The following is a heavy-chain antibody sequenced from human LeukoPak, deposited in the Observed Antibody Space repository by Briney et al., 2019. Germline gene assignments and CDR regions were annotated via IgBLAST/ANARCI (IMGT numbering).Heavy chain of an antibody. V-gene: IGHV3-21*01. J-gene: IGHJ5*02. CDR1: GFTFSSYS. D-gene: IGHD3-16*01. CDR2: ISSSSSYI. CDR3: ARDRSSDYVWGGREPFDP. Sequence: GGSLRLSCAASGFTFSSYSMNWVRQAPGKGLEWVSSISSSSSYIYYADSVKGRFTISRDNAKNSLYLQMNSLRAEDTAVYYCARDRSSDYVWGGREPFDPWGPGTLVTVSS.